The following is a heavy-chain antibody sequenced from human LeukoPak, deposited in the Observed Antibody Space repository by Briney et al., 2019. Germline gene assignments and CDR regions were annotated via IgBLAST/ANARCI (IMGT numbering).Heavy chain of an antibody. Sequence: SETLSLTCAVYGGSFSGYYWGWIRQPPGKGLEWIGSIYYSGSTYYNPSLKSRVTISVDTSKNQFSLKLSSVTAADTTMYFCARHVWDGYNSYFDYWGQGTLVTVSS. D-gene: IGHD5-24*01. CDR2: IYYSGST. CDR3: ARHVWDGYNSYFDY. V-gene: IGHV4-39*01. J-gene: IGHJ4*02. CDR1: GGSFSGYY.